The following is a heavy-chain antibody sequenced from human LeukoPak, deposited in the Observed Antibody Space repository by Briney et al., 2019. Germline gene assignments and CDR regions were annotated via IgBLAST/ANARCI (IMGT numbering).Heavy chain of an antibody. CDR1: GFTFRSYW. J-gene: IGHJ5*02. D-gene: IGHD3-3*01. Sequence: GSLRLSCAASGFTFRSYWMSWARQAPGKGLEGVANIKQDGSEQYNVVSVKGRFTISRDNAKNSLYLQMNSLRAEDTAVYYGARTGTDFWSGYYPSNWFDPWGQGTLVTVSS. V-gene: IGHV3-7*01. CDR2: IKQDGSEQ. CDR3: ARTGTDFWSGYYPSNWFDP.